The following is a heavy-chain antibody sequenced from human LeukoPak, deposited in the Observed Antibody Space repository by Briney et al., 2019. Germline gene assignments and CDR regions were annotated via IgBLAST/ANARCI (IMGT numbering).Heavy chain of an antibody. CDR2: ISSNGGST. CDR3: ARDPHWGAARHYYYYYYYMDV. CDR1: GFTFSSYA. V-gene: IGHV3-64*01. J-gene: IGHJ6*03. Sequence: GSLSLSCAASGFTFSSYAMHWVRQAPGKGLEYVSAISSNGGSTYYANSVKGRFTISRDNSKNTLYLQMGSLRAEDMAVYYCARDPHWGAARHYYYYYYYMDVRGKGTTVTVSS. D-gene: IGHD6-6*01.